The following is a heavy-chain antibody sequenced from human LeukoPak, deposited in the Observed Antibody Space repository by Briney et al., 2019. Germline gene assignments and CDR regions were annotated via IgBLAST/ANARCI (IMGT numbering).Heavy chain of an antibody. CDR2: INHSGST. J-gene: IGHJ5*02. V-gene: IGHV4-34*01. Sequence: SATLSLTCAVYGGSFSGYYWSWIRQPPGKGLEWIGEINHSGSTNYNPALKSRVTISVDTSKNQFSLKLSSVTAADTAVYYCAREAQLGYCSGGSCYRNWFDPWGRGTLVTVSS. CDR3: AREAQLGYCSGGSCYRNWFDP. D-gene: IGHD2-15*01. CDR1: GGSFSGYY.